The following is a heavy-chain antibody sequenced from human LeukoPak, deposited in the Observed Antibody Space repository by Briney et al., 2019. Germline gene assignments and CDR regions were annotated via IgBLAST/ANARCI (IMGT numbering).Heavy chain of an antibody. CDR1: GFTFSSYT. V-gene: IGHV3-21*06. J-gene: IGHJ4*02. D-gene: IGHD1-1*01. CDR2: ISSSSSYI. Sequence: GGSLRPSCAASGFTFSSYTMNWVRQAPGKGLEWVSSISSSSSYIHYADSVKGRFTISRDNAKNSLFLRMNSLRDEDTAMYFCSRAPAETGAATGTFGYWGQGTLVTVSS. CDR3: SRAPAETGAATGTFGY.